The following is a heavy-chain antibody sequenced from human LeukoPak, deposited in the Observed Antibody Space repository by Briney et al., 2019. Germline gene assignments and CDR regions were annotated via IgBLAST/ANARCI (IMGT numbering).Heavy chain of an antibody. CDR3: ARDGGTDYYGSGGSDY. J-gene: IGHJ4*02. CDR1: GGSISSGGYY. CDR2: IYYSGST. Sequence: RPSQTLSLTCTVSGGSISSGGYYWSWIRQHPGKGLEWIGYIYYSGSTYYNPSLKSRVTISVDTSKNQFSLKLSSVTAADTAVYYCARDGGTDYYGSGGSDYWGQGTLVTVSS. V-gene: IGHV4-31*03. D-gene: IGHD3-10*01.